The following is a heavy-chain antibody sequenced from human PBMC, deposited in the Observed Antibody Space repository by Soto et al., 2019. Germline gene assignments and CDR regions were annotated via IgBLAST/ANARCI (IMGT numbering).Heavy chain of an antibody. CDR1: GYTFTGYF. D-gene: IGHD3-3*01. Sequence: ASVKVSCKASGYTFTGYFMHWVRQAPGQGLEWMGWINPNSGATKYAQKFQGRVTLSRDTSISTAYMELSGLRSDDTAVYYCARGGGTILAPLPWGQGTLVTVSA. CDR2: INPNSGAT. J-gene: IGHJ5*02. V-gene: IGHV1-2*02. CDR3: ARGGGTILAPLP.